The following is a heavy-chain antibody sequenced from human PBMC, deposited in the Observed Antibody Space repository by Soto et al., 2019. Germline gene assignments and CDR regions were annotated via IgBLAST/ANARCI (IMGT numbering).Heavy chain of an antibody. V-gene: IGHV3-23*01. CDR1: GVIFSNYA. CDR2: ISGSGADT. Sequence: LRLSCARSGVIFSNYAMSWVRQSLGKGLEWVSAISGSGADTYYTESVKGRFTISRDNFKNALYLQMNSLRAEDTAVYYCAKDTGRGGGSVFDYWGQGTLVTVSS. J-gene: IGHJ4*02. D-gene: IGHD2-15*01. CDR3: AKDTGRGGGSVFDY.